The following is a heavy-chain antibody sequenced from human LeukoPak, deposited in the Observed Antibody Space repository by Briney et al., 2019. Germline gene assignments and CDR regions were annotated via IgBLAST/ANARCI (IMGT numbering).Heavy chain of an antibody. CDR2: IYTSGST. D-gene: IGHD3-22*01. J-gene: IGHJ5*02. CDR3: ARDGIDSSGYYYHYDYNWFDP. CDR1: GGSFSGYY. Sequence: SETLSLTCAVYGGSFSGYYWSWIRQPAGKGLEWIGRIYTSGSTNYNPSLKSRVTISVDTSKNQFSLKLSSVTAADTAVYYCARDGIDSSGYYYHYDYNWFDPWGQGTLVTVSS. V-gene: IGHV4-4*07.